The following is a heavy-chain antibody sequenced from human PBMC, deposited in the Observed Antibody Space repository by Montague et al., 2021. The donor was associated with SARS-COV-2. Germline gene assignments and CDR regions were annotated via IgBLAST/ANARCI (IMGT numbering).Heavy chain of an antibody. CDR2: IYYSGST. D-gene: IGHD3-3*01. CDR3: AIRGGALDAFDI. CDR1: GGSIMTSSYH. Sequence: SETLSLTCTVSGGSIMTSSYHWGWIRQAPGKGLDWIGSIYYSGSTLYTPSLRSRVTISVDKSKNQFSLKLNSVTAADTSVYYCAIRGGALDAFDIWGQGTMVIVSS. V-gene: IGHV4-39*07. J-gene: IGHJ3*02.